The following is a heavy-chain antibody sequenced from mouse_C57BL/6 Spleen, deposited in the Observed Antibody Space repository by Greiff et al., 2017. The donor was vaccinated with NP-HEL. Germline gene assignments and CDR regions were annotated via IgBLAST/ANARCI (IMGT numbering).Heavy chain of an antibody. CDR1: GYTFTGYW. J-gene: IGHJ1*03. CDR2: ILPGSGST. V-gene: IGHV1-9*01. CDR3: SRWTGAYYSTGYFDV. Sequence: QVQLQQSGAELMKPGASVKLSCKATGYTFTGYWIEWVKQRPGHGLEWIGEILPGSGSTNYNEKFKGKATFTADTSSNTAYMQLSSLTTEKSAIYYCSRWTGAYYSTGYFDVWGTGTTVTVSS. D-gene: IGHD2-5*01.